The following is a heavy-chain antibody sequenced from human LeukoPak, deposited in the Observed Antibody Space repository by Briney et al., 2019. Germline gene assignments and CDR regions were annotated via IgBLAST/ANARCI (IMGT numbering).Heavy chain of an antibody. J-gene: IGHJ4*02. CDR3: ARYSGTFSNSYFDC. D-gene: IGHD1-26*01. V-gene: IGHV3-66*01. Sequence: PGGSLRLSCAASGFTVSSNDMSWVRQAPGKGLEWVSLIYSGRSTYYVDSVKGRFIISRDNSKNTLYLQMNSLRAEDTAVYYCARYSGTFSNSYFDCWGQGTLVTVSS. CDR1: GFTVSSND. CDR2: IYSGRST.